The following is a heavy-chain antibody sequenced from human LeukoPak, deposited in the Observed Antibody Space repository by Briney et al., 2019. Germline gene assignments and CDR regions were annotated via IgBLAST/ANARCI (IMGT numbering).Heavy chain of an antibody. V-gene: IGHV5-51*01. Sequence: GESLKISCKGSGYSFTSYWVAWVRQMPGKGLEWMGIIYPGDSDTRYSPSFQGQVTISADKSISTAYLQWSSLKASDTAMYYCARAQLWFRSDAFDIWGQGTMVIVSS. CDR3: ARAQLWFRSDAFDI. J-gene: IGHJ3*02. D-gene: IGHD5-18*01. CDR1: GYSFTSYW. CDR2: IYPGDSDT.